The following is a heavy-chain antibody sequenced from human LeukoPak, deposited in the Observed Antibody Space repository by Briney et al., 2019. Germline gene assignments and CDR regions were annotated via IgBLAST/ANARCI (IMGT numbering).Heavy chain of an antibody. CDR1: GGSFSDYY. J-gene: IGHJ6*03. V-gene: IGHV4-34*01. CDR3: ARVAIFGVVIIRYYYYMDV. Sequence: PSETLSLTCAVYGGSFSDYYWSWIRQPPGKGLEWIGEINHSGSTNYNPSLKSRVTISVDTSKNQFSLKLSSVTAAVTAVYYCARVAIFGVVIIRYYYYMDVWGKGTTVTVSS. D-gene: IGHD3-3*01. CDR2: INHSGST.